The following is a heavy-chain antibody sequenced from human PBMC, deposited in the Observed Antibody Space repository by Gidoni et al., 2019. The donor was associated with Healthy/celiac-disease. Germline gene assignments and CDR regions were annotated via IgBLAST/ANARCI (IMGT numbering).Heavy chain of an antibody. Sequence: QVQLQQWGAGLLKPSETLSLTCPVYGGSFSGYYWVWIRPPQGKGLEWIGEINHSGSTNYNPSLKSRVTIAEDTAKNQFSLKLSSVTAADTAVYYCARVRGWYLALFDYWGQGTLVTVSS. CDR3: ARVRGWYLALFDY. CDR1: GGSFSGYY. CDR2: INHSGST. D-gene: IGHD6-19*01. V-gene: IGHV4-34*01. J-gene: IGHJ4*02.